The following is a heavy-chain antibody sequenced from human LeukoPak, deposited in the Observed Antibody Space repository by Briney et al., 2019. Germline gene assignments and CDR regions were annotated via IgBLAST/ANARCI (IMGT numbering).Heavy chain of an antibody. CDR2: INPNSGDT. V-gene: IGHV1-2*06. CDR1: GYTFTDYY. J-gene: IGHJ3*02. CDR3: TRDRGTTYASDI. Sequence: ASVKVSCKASGYTFTDYYMHWVRQAPGQGLEWMERINPNSGDTNYAQKFQGRVTMTRDTSIKIAYMELRRLRSDDTAMYYCTRDRGTTYASDIWGRGTMVTVSS. D-gene: IGHD4-17*01.